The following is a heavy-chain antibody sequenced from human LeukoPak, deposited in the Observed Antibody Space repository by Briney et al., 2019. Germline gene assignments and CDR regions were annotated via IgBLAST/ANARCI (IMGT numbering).Heavy chain of an antibody. CDR2: IYYSGTT. Sequence: PSQTLSLTCIVSGDSISSGSYYWGWIRQPPGKGLEWIGSIYYSGTTYYNPSLKSRVTISVDTSKKQFSLRLRSVTAADTAVYYCARHEWGITNAFDIWGQGTMVTVSS. CDR1: GDSISSGSYY. CDR3: ARHEWGITNAFDI. D-gene: IGHD1-14*01. J-gene: IGHJ3*02. V-gene: IGHV4-39*01.